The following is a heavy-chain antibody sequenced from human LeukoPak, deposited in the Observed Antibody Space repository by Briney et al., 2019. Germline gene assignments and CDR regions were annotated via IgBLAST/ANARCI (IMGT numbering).Heavy chain of an antibody. Sequence: PSETLSLTCTVSGGSISSGDYYWSWIRQPPGKGLEWIGYIYYSGSTYYNPSLKSRVTISVDTSKNQFSLKLSSVSAAGAGVYYRARVFGDVVTGGMGEVDDAFDIWGQGTMVTVSS. CDR3: ARVFGDVVTGGMGEVDDAFDI. D-gene: IGHD3-16*01. CDR2: IYYSGST. J-gene: IGHJ3*02. CDR1: GGSISSGDYY. V-gene: IGHV4-30-4*01.